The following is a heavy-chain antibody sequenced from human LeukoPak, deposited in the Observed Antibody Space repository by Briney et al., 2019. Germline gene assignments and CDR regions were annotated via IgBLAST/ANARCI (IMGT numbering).Heavy chain of an antibody. CDR3: ARASRGYSGYFDY. V-gene: IGHV3-30*03. J-gene: IGHJ4*02. CDR1: GFTFSSYG. CDR2: ISYDGSNK. D-gene: IGHD5-12*01. Sequence: GGSLRLSCAASGFTFSSYGMHWVRQAPGKGLEWVAVISYDGSNKYYADSVKGRFTISRDNSKNTLYLQMNSLRAEDTAVYYCARASRGYSGYFDYWGQGTLVTVSS.